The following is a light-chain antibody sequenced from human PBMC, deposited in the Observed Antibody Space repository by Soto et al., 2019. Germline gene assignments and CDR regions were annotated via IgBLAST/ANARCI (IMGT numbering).Light chain of an antibody. CDR1: SSDVGGYNY. J-gene: IGLJ1*01. CDR2: EVS. CDR3: SSHAGSNTYV. Sequence: QSVLTQPPSASGSPGQSVTISCTGTSSDVGGYNYVSWYQRHPGKAPKLMIYEVSKRPSGVPDRFSGSKSGNTASLTVSGLQAEDEADYYCSSHAGSNTYVFGTGTKVTVL. V-gene: IGLV2-8*01.